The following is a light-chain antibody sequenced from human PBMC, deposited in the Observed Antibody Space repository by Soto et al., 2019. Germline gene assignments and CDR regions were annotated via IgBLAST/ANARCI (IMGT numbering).Light chain of an antibody. Sequence: DIQMPQSPSSLSASVGETVTITCRASQIINKYLNWYQLKPGRAPKLLIYSVSNLDSGVPARFSGSGSGTDFTLTISSLQPEDFATYYCQQSYSMPITFGQGTRLEIK. J-gene: IGKJ5*01. CDR2: SVS. CDR3: QQSYSMPIT. V-gene: IGKV1-39*01. CDR1: QIINKY.